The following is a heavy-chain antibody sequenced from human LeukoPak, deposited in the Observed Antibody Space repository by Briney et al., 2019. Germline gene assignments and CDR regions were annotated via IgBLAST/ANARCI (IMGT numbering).Heavy chain of an antibody. Sequence: GGSLRLSCSASGFTFSRYAMHWVRQAPGKGLEYVSAISSNGGSTYYADSVKGRFTISRDNSRNTLHLQMSSLRVEDTAVYYCVKDSSSGSYFDYWGQGTLVTVSS. J-gene: IGHJ4*02. CDR2: ISSNGGST. D-gene: IGHD3-10*01. CDR3: VKDSSSGSYFDY. V-gene: IGHV3-64D*06. CDR1: GFTFSRYA.